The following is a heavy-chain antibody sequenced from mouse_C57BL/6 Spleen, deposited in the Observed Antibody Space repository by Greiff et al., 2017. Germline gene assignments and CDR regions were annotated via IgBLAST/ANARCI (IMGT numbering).Heavy chain of an antibody. CDR2: IYPRSGNT. CDR1: GYTFTSYG. V-gene: IGHV1-81*01. D-gene: IGHD1-1*01. J-gene: IGHJ4*01. Sequence: QVQLQQSGAELARPGASVKLSCKASGYTFTSYGISWVKQRTGQGLEWIGEIYPRSGNTYYNEKFKGKATLTADKSSSTAYMALRSLTSEDSAVYFCARRYYYGSSYEYYYAMDDWGQGTSVTVSS. CDR3: ARRYYYGSSYEYYYAMDD.